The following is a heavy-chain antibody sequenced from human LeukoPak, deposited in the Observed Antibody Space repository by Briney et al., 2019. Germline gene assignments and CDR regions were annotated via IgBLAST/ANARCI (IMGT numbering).Heavy chain of an antibody. CDR3: AKDILRAAAGPPPGGFDP. Sequence: PGGSLRLSCAASGFPFDDYAMHWVRQAPGKGLEWVSGIRWNSGSIGYADSVKGRSTISRDNAKNSLYLQMNSLRAEDTALYYCAKDILRAAAGPPPGGFDPWGQGTLVTVSS. CDR1: GFPFDDYA. V-gene: IGHV3-9*01. D-gene: IGHD6-13*01. CDR2: IRWNSGSI. J-gene: IGHJ5*02.